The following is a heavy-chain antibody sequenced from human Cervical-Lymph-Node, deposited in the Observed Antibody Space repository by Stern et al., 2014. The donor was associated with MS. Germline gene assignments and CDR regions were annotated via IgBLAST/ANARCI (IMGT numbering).Heavy chain of an antibody. CDR2: ISPYNGNT. J-gene: IGHJ4*02. CDR3: ARDYGRLDY. V-gene: IGHV1-18*01. CDR1: GYTFSNYA. D-gene: IGHD4-17*01. Sequence: QVQLVQSGAEVKKPGSSVKVSCKASGYTFSNYAFSWVRQAPGQGLEWMGWISPYNGNTHYAQNLQGRVTMTTDTSTSTAYMEVRSLRSDDTAVYYCARDYGRLDYWGQGTLVTVSS.